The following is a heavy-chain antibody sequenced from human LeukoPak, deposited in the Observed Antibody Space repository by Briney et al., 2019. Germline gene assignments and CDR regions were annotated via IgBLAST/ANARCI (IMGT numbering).Heavy chain of an antibody. J-gene: IGHJ4*02. Sequence: ASVKVSCKASGYTFTNYGISWVRQAPGQGLEWMGWIRGYDGLTNYPQNFQGRVTLTTDTSTTTAYMELRSLTSDDTAVYYCASDMNYDVDYWGQGTLVTVSS. CDR1: GYTFTNYG. CDR3: ASDMNYDVDY. V-gene: IGHV1-18*01. D-gene: IGHD1-7*01. CDR2: IRGYDGLT.